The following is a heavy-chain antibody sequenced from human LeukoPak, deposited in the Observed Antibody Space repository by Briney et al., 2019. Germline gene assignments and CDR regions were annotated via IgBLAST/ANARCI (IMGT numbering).Heavy chain of an antibody. J-gene: IGHJ4*02. Sequence: SETLSLTCTVSGGSISSGDYYWSWIRQPPGKGLEWLGYIYYSGSTYYNPSLKSRVTISVDTSKNQFSLKLSSVTAADTAVYYCAAHIVVVPAATVDYWGQGTLVTVSS. CDR1: GGSISSGDYY. CDR2: IYYSGST. V-gene: IGHV4-30-4*01. D-gene: IGHD2-2*01. CDR3: AAHIVVVPAATVDY.